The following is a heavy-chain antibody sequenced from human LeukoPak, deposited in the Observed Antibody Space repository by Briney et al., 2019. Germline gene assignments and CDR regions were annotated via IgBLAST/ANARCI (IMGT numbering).Heavy chain of an antibody. CDR3: AATSGDEIYYYYYMDV. J-gene: IGHJ6*03. Sequence: GGSLRLSCAASGFTFSSYAMSWVRQAPGKGLEWDSAISGSGGSTYYADSVKGRFTISRDNSKNTLYLQMNSLRAEDTAVYYCAATSGDEIYYYYYMDVWGKGTTVTVSS. V-gene: IGHV3-23*01. CDR2: ISGSGGST. D-gene: IGHD2-21*02. CDR1: GFTFSSYA.